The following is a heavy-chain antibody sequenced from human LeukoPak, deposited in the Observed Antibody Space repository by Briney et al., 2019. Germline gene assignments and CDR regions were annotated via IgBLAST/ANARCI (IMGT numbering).Heavy chain of an antibody. D-gene: IGHD3-16*01. CDR2: IYHSEST. J-gene: IGHJ4*02. CDR1: GYSISSGYY. V-gene: IGHV4-38-2*02. Sequence: SETLSLTCTVSGYSISSGYYWGWIRQPPGKGLEWIGSIYHSESTYYNPSLKSRVTISVDTSKNQFSLKLSSVTAADTAVYYCARDRGVDSLGYFDYWGQGTLVTVSS. CDR3: ARDRGVDSLGYFDY.